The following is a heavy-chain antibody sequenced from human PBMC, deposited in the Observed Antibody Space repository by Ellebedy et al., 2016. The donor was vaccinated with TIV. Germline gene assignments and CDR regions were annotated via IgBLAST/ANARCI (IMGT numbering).Heavy chain of an antibody. D-gene: IGHD2-15*01. J-gene: IGHJ6*02. CDR2: ISWDGGST. V-gene: IGHV3-43*01. CDR1: GFTFEDYT. CDR3: AKDVVGAALGVHYYAMDV. Sequence: GGSLRLSXAASGFTFEDYTMHWVRQAPGKGLEWVSLISWDGGSTYYADSVKGRFTISRDSSKNSLYLQMNSLRTADTALYYCAKDVVGAALGVHYYAMDVWGQGTTVTVSS.